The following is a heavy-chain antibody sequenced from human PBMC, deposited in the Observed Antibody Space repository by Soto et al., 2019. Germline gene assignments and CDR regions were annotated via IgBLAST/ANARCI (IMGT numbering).Heavy chain of an antibody. CDR2: ISYDGSNK. V-gene: IGHV3-30-3*01. D-gene: IGHD4-17*01. Sequence: QVQLVESGGGVVQPGRSLRLSRAASGFTFSSYAMHWVRQAPGKGLEWVAVISYDGSNKYYADSVKGRFTISRDNSKNTLYLQMNSLRAEDTAVYYCARAPYSTVVTPPFDYWGQGTLVTVSS. J-gene: IGHJ4*02. CDR1: GFTFSSYA. CDR3: ARAPYSTVVTPPFDY.